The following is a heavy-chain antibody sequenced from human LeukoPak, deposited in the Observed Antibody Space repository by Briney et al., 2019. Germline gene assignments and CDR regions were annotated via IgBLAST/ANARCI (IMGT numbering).Heavy chain of an antibody. Sequence: SVKVSCKTSGYTFTNYYIHWVRQAPGQGLEWMGGIIPIFGTANYAQKFQGRVTITADESTSTAYMELSSLRSEDTAVYYCARDRIPQYYYDSSGYYPDAFDIWGQGTMVTVSS. D-gene: IGHD3-22*01. V-gene: IGHV1-69*13. CDR2: IIPIFGTA. J-gene: IGHJ3*02. CDR3: ARDRIPQYYYDSSGYYPDAFDI. CDR1: GYTFTNYY.